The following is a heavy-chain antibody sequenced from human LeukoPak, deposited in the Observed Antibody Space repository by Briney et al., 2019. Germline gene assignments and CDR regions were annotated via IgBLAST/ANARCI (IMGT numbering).Heavy chain of an antibody. J-gene: IGHJ6*03. Sequence: GRSLRLSCAASGFTFSSYSMNWVRQAPGTGLEWVSYISSSSSTIYYADSVKGRFTISRDNAKNSLYLQMTSLRAQDTAVYYCARDNDDSSGYYPYYYYYMDVWGKGTTVTVSS. CDR1: GFTFSSYS. CDR2: ISSSSSTI. CDR3: ARDNDDSSGYYPYYYYYMDV. D-gene: IGHD3-22*01. V-gene: IGHV3-48*04.